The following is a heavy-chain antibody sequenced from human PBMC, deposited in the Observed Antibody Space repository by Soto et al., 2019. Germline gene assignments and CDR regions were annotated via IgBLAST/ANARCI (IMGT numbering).Heavy chain of an antibody. Sequence: ASVKVSCKASGYTFTSYYMHWVRQAPGQGLEWMGIINPSGGSTSYAQKFQGRVTMTRDTSTSTVYMELSSLRSEDTAVYYCARGGIYDYVWGSYHTPSPDYWGQGTLVTVSS. V-gene: IGHV1-46*01. D-gene: IGHD3-16*02. J-gene: IGHJ4*02. CDR3: ARGGIYDYVWGSYHTPSPDY. CDR1: GYTFTSYY. CDR2: INPSGGST.